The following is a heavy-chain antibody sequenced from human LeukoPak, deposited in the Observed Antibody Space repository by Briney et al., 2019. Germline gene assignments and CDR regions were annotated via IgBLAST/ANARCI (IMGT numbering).Heavy chain of an antibody. CDR2: ISISGGST. CDR3: SNFGGDSSGYYYPLDY. D-gene: IGHD3-22*01. Sequence: GGSLRLSCAASAFTFSSYAMSWVRQAPGKGLEWVSTISISGGSTYYADSVKGRFTIARDNSKNTLYLQVNSLRAEDTAVHYCSNFGGDSSGYYYPLDYWGQGTLVTVSS. CDR1: AFTFSSYA. V-gene: IGHV3-23*01. J-gene: IGHJ4*02.